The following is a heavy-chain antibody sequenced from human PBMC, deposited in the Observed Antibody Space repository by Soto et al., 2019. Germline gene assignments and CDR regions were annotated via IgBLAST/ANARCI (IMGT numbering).Heavy chain of an antibody. Sequence: GGSLRLSCAASGFTFSSYSMNWVRQAPGRGLEWVSSISSSSYIYYADSVKGRFTISRDNAKNSLYLQMNSLRAEDTAVYYCARVNCGGDCYFYYYYYGMDVWGQGTTVTVSS. CDR3: ARVNCGGDCYFYYYYYGMDV. D-gene: IGHD2-21*02. J-gene: IGHJ6*02. CDR1: GFTFSSYS. CDR2: ISSSSYI. V-gene: IGHV3-21*01.